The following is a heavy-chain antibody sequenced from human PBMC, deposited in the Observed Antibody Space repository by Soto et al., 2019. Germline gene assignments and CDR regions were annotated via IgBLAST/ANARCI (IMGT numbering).Heavy chain of an antibody. Sequence: GSLRLSCAASGFTFSSYWMSWVRQAPGKGLEWVANIKQDGSEKYYVGSVKGRFTMSRDNTKNSLYLQMNSLRPEDTAVYFCARVAYGNGWIFDYWGEGTLVTVSS. D-gene: IGHD6-19*01. CDR2: IKQDGSEK. CDR3: ARVAYGNGWIFDY. CDR1: GFTFSSYW. J-gene: IGHJ4*01. V-gene: IGHV3-7*01.